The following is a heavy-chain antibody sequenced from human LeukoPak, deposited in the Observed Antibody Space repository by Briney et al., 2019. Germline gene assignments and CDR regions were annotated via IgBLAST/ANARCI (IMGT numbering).Heavy chain of an antibody. CDR3: ARGGPPGYYYDYYMDV. CDR1: GGSISSYY. Sequence: PSETLSLTCTVSGGSISSYYWSWIRQTPGKGLEWIGYIYYSGSTNFNPSLKSRVTISVDTSKNQFSLEMSSVTAADTAVYFCARGGPPGYYYDYYMDVWGKGTTVTIFS. V-gene: IGHV4-59*01. J-gene: IGHJ6*03. CDR2: IYYSGST.